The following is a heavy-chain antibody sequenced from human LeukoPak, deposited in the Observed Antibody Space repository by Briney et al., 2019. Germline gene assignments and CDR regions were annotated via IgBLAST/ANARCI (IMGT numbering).Heavy chain of an antibody. D-gene: IGHD3-10*01. CDR3: ARARDYYGAGDH. CDR1: GLPFGGNA. J-gene: IGHJ4*02. CDR2: KSDDGRKE. V-gene: IGHV3-30*07. Sequence: GGSLRLSCAASGLPFGGNALHWLRQAPGKGLEWEAGKSDDGRKEYFADSVKGRFTISRDNAKNSLSLQMNSLRAEDTAVYYCARARDYYGAGDHWGQGTLVAVSS.